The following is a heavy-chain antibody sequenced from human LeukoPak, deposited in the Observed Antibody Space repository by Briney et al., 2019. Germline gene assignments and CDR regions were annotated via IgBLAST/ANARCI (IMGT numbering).Heavy chain of an antibody. J-gene: IGHJ4*02. CDR1: GFTFSSYP. D-gene: IGHD2-15*01. Sequence: GGSLRLSCAASGFTFSSYPMSWVRQAPGKGLEWVAVIRYDGSSEYYADSVKGRFIISRDNSKNTLYLQMNSLRAEDTAVYYCARYCSGGSCYMGLIWGQGTLVTVSS. V-gene: IGHV3-33*08. CDR2: IRYDGSSE. CDR3: ARYCSGGSCYMGLI.